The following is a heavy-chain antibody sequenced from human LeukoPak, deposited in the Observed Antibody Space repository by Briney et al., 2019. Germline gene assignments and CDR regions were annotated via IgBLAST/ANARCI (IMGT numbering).Heavy chain of an antibody. V-gene: IGHV4-34*01. J-gene: IGHJ4*02. CDR3: ARVAVTPGFDY. D-gene: IGHD4-23*01. CDR1: GGSFSGYY. CDR2: INHSGST. Sequence: NPSETLSLTCAVYGGSFSGYYWSWIRQPPGKGLEWIGEINHSGSTNYNPSLKSRVTISVDTSKNQFSLKLSSVTAADTAVYYCARVAVTPGFDYWGQGTLVTVSS.